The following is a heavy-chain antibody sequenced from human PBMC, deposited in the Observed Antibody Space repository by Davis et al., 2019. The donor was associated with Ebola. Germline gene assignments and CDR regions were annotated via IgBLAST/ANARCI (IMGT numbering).Heavy chain of an antibody. CDR1: GFTFTRYS. J-gene: IGHJ4*02. D-gene: IGHD3-22*01. CDR2: ISSSSSTI. Sequence: PGGSLRLSCAASGFTFTRYSMNWVRQAPGKGLEWVSYISSSSSTIYYADSVKGRFTISRDNAKNSLNLQMNSLRDEDTAVYFCARAGVNSYDSSGYYYDYWGQGTLVTVSS. CDR3: ARAGVNSYDSSGYYYDY. V-gene: IGHV3-48*02.